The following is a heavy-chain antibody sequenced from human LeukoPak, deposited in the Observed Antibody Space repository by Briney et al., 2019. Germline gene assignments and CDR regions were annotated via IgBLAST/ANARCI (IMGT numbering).Heavy chain of an antibody. J-gene: IGHJ4*02. CDR1: GFTFSSYA. V-gene: IGHV3-23*01. D-gene: IGHD6-19*01. CDR2: ISGSGGST. Sequence: GGSLRLSCAASGFTFSSYAMRWVRQAPGKGLEWVSAISGSGGSTYYADSVKGRFTISRDNSKNTLYLQMNSLRAEDTAVYYCAKGGEPGWYGIWGGQGTLVTVSS. CDR3: AKGGEPGWYGIW.